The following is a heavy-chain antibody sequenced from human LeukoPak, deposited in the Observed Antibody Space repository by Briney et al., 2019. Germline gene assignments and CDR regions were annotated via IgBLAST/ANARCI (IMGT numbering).Heavy chain of an antibody. J-gene: IGHJ4*02. CDR3: ARDGGSYFDY. CDR1: GGSISSYY. CDR2: IYYSGST. D-gene: IGHD1-26*01. Sequence: PSETLSLTCTVSGGSISSYYWSWIRQPPGKGLEWIGYIYYSGSTNYNPSLKSRVTISVDTSKNQFSLELSSVTAADTAVYYCARDGGSYFDYWGQGTLVTVSS. V-gene: IGHV4-59*01.